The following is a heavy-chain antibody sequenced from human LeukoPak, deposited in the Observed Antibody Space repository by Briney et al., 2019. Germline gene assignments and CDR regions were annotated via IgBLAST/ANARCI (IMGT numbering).Heavy chain of an antibody. J-gene: IGHJ4*02. V-gene: IGHV3-15*01. D-gene: IGHD6-19*01. CDR1: GFTFSNAW. CDR3: AREGGGWYGTDY. Sequence: PGGSLRLSCAASGFTFSNAWMSWVRQAPGKGLEWVGRIKSKTDGGTTDYAAPVKGRFTISRDDSKNTLYLQMNSLRAEDTAVYYCAREGGGWYGTDYWGQGTLVTVSS. CDR2: IKSKTDGGTT.